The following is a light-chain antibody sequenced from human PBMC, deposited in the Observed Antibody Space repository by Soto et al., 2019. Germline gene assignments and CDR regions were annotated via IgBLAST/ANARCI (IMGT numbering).Light chain of an antibody. J-gene: IGKJ2*01. V-gene: IGKV2-30*01. CDR2: KVS. Sequence: VMTQSPLSLPVTLGQSASISCRSSQSLLYSDGDTYLSWFQQRPGQSPRRLIYKVSKRDSGVPDRFVGSGSGTVFTLKITRVQADDVGLYYCMQGKHWLYTFGQGTKVDIK. CDR3: MQGKHWLYT. CDR1: QSLLYSDGDTY.